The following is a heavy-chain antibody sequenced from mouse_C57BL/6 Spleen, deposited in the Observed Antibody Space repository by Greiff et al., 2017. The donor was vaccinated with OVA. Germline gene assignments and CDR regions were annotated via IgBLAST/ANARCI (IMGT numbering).Heavy chain of an antibody. CDR3: THSNLFSMDY. Sequence: VKLQESGAELVRPGASVTLSCKASGYTFTDYEMHWVKQTPVHGLEWIGAIDPETGGTAYNQKFKGKAILTADKSSSTAYMELRSLTSEDSAVYYCTHSNLFSMDYWGQGTSVTVSS. V-gene: IGHV1-15*01. CDR1: GYTFTDYE. J-gene: IGHJ4*01. D-gene: IGHD2-5*01. CDR2: IDPETGGT.